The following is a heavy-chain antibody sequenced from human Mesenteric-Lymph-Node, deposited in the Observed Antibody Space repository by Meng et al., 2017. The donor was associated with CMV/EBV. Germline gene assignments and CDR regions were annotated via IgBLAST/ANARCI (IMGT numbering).Heavy chain of an antibody. J-gene: IGHJ5*02. D-gene: IGHD1-26*01. CDR1: GGSISSYY. V-gene: IGHV4-59*01. CDR3: AKSELQRWFDP. Sequence: GSLRLSCTVSGGSISSYYWSWIRQPPGKGLEWIGYIYYSGSTNYNPSLKSRVTISVDTSKNQFSLKLSSVTAADTAVYYCAKSELQRWFDPWGQGTLVTVSS. CDR2: IYYSGST.